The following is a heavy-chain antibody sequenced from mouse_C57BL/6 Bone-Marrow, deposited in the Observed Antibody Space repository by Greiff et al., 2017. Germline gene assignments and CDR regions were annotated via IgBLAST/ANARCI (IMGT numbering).Heavy chain of an antibody. D-gene: IGHD2-2*01. CDR3: AREDGYDDYYAMDY. J-gene: IGHJ4*01. V-gene: IGHV1-55*01. CDR1: GYTFTSYW. CDR2: IYPGSGST. Sequence: QVQLKESGAELVKPGASVKMSCKASGYTFTSYWITWVKQRPGQGLEWIGDIYPGSGSTNYNEKFKSKATLTVDTSSSTAYMQLSSLTSEDSAVYYCAREDGYDDYYAMDYWGQGTSVTVSS.